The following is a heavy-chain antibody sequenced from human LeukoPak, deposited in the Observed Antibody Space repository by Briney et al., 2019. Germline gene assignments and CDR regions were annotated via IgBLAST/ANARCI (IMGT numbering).Heavy chain of an antibody. V-gene: IGHV3-23*01. J-gene: IGHJ4*02. CDR1: GITFGDAW. CDR3: AKALGYCSSTNCDYYFDY. Sequence: GGSLRLSCVVSGITFGDAWMNWVRQVPGNGLEWVSSISGSGGSTNYADSVKGRFTISRDNSKNTLYLQMHSLRADDTAVYYCAKALGYCSSTNCDYYFDYWGQGTLVTVSS. CDR2: ISGSGGST. D-gene: IGHD2-2*01.